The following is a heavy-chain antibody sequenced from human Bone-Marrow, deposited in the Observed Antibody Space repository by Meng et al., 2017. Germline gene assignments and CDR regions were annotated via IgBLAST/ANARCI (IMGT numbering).Heavy chain of an antibody. D-gene: IGHD4-11*01. J-gene: IGHJ4*02. CDR3: ARGPTTMAHDFDY. CDR2: INHSGST. V-gene: IGHV4-34*01. CDR1: GGSFSDYY. Sequence: QVQLQQSGAGRLKPSETLSPTFVVSGGSFSDYYWSWIRQPPGKGLEWIGEINHSGSTNYNPSLEGRATISVDTSQNNLSLRLSSVTAADSAVYYCARGPTTMAHDFDYWGQGTLVTVSS.